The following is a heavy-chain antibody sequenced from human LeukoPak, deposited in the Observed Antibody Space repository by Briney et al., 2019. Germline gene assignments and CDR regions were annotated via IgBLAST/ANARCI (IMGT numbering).Heavy chain of an antibody. CDR1: GYSFTSYW. D-gene: IGHD6-19*01. J-gene: IGHJ4*02. V-gene: IGHV5-51*01. Sequence: GESLKISCKGSGYSFTSYWISWVRQMPGKGLEWMGIIYPGDSDTRYSPSFQGQVTISADKSISTAYLQWSSLKASNTAMYYCARQTAVAGTTGHFDYWGQGTLVTVSS. CDR3: ARQTAVAGTTGHFDY. CDR2: IYPGDSDT.